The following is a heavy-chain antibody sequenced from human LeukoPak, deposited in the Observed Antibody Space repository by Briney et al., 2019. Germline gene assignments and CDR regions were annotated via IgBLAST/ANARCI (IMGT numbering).Heavy chain of an antibody. CDR1: GFTFSSYN. Sequence: GGSLRLSCAASGFTFSSYNMNWVRQAPGKGLEWVSSISSSGTYIYYADSVKGRFTISRDNSKNTLYLQMNSLRAEDTAVYYCARGVWFGDGSLFDYWGQGTLVTVSS. CDR3: ARGVWFGDGSLFDY. V-gene: IGHV3-21*01. CDR2: ISSSGTYI. J-gene: IGHJ4*02. D-gene: IGHD3-10*01.